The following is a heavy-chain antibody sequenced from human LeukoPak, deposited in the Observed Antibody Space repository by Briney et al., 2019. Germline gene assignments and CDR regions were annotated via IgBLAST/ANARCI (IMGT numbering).Heavy chain of an antibody. CDR2: INEDGSTT. V-gene: IGHV3-74*01. CDR1: GFTFSSNW. CDR3: VRDLGGRSGH. D-gene: IGHD1-26*01. Sequence: GGSLRLSCAVSGFTFSSNWMHWVRQAPGKGLVWVSRINEDGSTTNYADSVKGRSTIFRDNAKNTLYLQMNSLRAEDTAVYYCVRDLGGRSGHWGQGTLVTVSS. J-gene: IGHJ4*02.